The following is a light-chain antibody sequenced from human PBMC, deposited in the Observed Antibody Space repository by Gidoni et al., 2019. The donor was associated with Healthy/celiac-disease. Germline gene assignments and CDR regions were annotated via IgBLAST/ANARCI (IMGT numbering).Light chain of an antibody. CDR1: QTISTY. CDR2: AAS. J-gene: IGKJ1*01. CDR3: QQIYSMPRT. V-gene: IGKV1-39*01. Sequence: DIQMTQSPSSLSASVGDRVTITCRASQTISTYLKWYQQRPGEAPKPLVYAASSLQRGVPSRFIATESGTDFTLTFTGLQPEDFATYSCQQIYSMPRTFGQGPKLEV.